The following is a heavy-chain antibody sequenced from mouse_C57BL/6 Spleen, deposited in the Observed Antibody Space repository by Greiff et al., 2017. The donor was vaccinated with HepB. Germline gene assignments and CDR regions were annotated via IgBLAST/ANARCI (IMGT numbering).Heavy chain of an antibody. V-gene: IGHV1-53*01. J-gene: IGHJ3*01. CDR1: GYTFTSYW. CDR3: ASAVDSSGYWFAY. CDR2: INPSNGGT. Sequence: VQLQQSGTELVKPGASVKLSCKASGYTFTSYWMHWVKQRPGQGLEWIGNINPSNGGTNYNEKFKSKATLTVDKSSSTAYMQLSSLTSEDSAVYYCASAVDSSGYWFAYWGQGTLVTVSA. D-gene: IGHD3-2*02.